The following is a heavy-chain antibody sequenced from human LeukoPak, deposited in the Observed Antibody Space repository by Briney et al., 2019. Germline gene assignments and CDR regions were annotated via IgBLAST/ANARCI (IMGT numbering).Heavy chain of an antibody. V-gene: IGHV3-7*04. D-gene: IGHD6-25*01. CDR2: IKQDGSEK. CDR1: GFTLSSHW. CDR3: ARVQQAAFDH. Sequence: SGGSLRLSCAASGFTLSSHWMSWVRQAPGKGLEWVANIKQDGSEKYYVDSVKGRFTISRDNAKNSLYLQMDSLRAEDTAVYYCARVQQAAFDHWGQGTLVTVSS. J-gene: IGHJ4*02.